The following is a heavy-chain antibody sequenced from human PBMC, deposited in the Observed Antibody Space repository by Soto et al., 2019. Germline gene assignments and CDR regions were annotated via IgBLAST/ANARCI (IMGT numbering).Heavy chain of an antibody. V-gene: IGHV1-69*01. CDR2: IIPIFGTA. CDR1: GGTFSSYA. CDR3: ALPLAYCGGDCYSDAFDI. J-gene: IGHJ3*02. D-gene: IGHD2-21*02. Sequence: QVQLVQSGAEVKKPGSSVKVSRKASGGTFSSYAISWVRQAPGQGLEWMGGIIPIFGTANYAQKFQGRVTITADESTSTAYMELSSLRSEDTAVYYCALPLAYCGGDCYSDAFDIWGQGTMVTVSS.